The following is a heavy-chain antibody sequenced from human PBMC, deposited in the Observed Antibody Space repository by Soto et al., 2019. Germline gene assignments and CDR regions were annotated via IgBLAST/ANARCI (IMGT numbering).Heavy chain of an antibody. V-gene: IGHV4-39*01. CDR2: IYYSGST. J-gene: IGHJ4*02. CDR1: GGSFSSSPGYY. CDR3: TRHEGGAAADRPLDY. Sequence: SETLSLTCTVSGGSFSSSPGYYWGWMRQPPGKGLEWIGSIYYSGSTHYNPSLKNRVTMSVNTSTNQFSLKLNSVTAADTVLYYCTRHEGGAAADRPLDYWGQGTLVTVSS. D-gene: IGHD6-13*01.